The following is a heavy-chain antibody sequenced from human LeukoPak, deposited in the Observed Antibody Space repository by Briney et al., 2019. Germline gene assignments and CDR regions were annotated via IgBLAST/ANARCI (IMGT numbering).Heavy chain of an antibody. CDR3: ARGRKGGVRSYYYGSGSYYNFGHFDY. V-gene: IGHV4-34*01. J-gene: IGHJ4*02. Sequence: SETLSLTCAVNGGSFSGYYWGWIRQPQGKGLEWIGEINHSGTTNSNPSLKSRVTISVDTSKNQFSLKLSSVTAADTAVYYCARGRKGGVRSYYYGSGSYYNFGHFDYWGQGTLVTVSS. D-gene: IGHD3-10*01. CDR2: INHSGTT. CDR1: GGSFSGYY.